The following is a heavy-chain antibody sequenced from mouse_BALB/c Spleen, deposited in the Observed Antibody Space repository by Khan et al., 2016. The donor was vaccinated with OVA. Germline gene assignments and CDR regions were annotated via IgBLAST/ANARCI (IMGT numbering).Heavy chain of an antibody. Sequence: EVELVESGGGLVKPGGSLKLSCAASGFTFSDYYMYWVRQTPEKRLEWVATISDGGSYTYYPDSVKGRFTISRDNAKNNLYLQMSSRKSEDTARYYCARAGYGGFAYWGQGTLVTVSA. D-gene: IGHD1-1*02. J-gene: IGHJ3*01. V-gene: IGHV5-4*02. CDR2: ISDGGSYT. CDR3: ARAGYGGFAY. CDR1: GFTFSDYY.